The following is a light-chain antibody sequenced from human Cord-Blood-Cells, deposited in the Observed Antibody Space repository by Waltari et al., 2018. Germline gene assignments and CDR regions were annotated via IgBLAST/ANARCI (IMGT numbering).Light chain of an antibody. Sequence: DIVMTQSPSSLAVSLGERATINCKSSQSVLYSHNNKNYLAWYQQKPGQPPKLIIYWASTRESGVPDRFSGSGSGTDFTLNISSLQAEDVAVYYCQKYYSTPYTFGQGTKLEIK. CDR2: WAS. CDR3: QKYYSTPYT. CDR1: QSVLYSHNNKNY. V-gene: IGKV4-1*01. J-gene: IGKJ2*01.